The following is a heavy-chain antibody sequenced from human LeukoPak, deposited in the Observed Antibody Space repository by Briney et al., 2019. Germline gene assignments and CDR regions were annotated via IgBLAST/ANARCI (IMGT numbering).Heavy chain of an antibody. J-gene: IGHJ4*02. D-gene: IGHD5-12*01. CDR2: INQDGSKE. CDR1: GFTFSKYW. V-gene: IGHV3-7*01. Sequence: GGSLRLSCAASGFTFSKYWMTWVRQAPGKGLEWVAHINQDGSKEYYMDSVKARFTISRDNAKDSLSLQMNSLRAEDTAVYYCVRDGGVSGYDLLDYWGQGTLVTVSS. CDR3: VRDGGVSGYDLLDY.